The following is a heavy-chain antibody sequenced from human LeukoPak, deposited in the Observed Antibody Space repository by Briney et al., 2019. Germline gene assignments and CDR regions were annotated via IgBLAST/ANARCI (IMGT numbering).Heavy chain of an antibody. Sequence: GGSLRLSCAASGFTFSSYWMNWVRQAPGKGLEWVSYISSSGSIIYYADSVKGRFTISRDNAKNSLFLQMNSLRVEDTAVYYCARTMWGFDYWGQGTLVTVSS. J-gene: IGHJ4*02. D-gene: IGHD7-27*01. CDR2: ISSSGSII. CDR3: ARTMWGFDY. CDR1: GFTFSSYW. V-gene: IGHV3-48*04.